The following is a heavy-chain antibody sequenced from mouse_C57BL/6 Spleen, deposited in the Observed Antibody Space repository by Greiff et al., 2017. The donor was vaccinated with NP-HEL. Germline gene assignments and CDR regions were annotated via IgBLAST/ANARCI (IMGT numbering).Heavy chain of an antibody. Sequence: VQLVESGPELVKPGASVKISCKASGYSFTSYYIHWVKQRPGQGLEWIGWIYPGSGNTKYNEKFKGKATLTADTSSSTAYMQLSSLTSEDSAVYYCARSGLYYDYDGRDAMDYWGQGTSVTVSS. CDR3: ARSGLYYDYDGRDAMDY. CDR2: IYPGSGNT. V-gene: IGHV1-66*01. J-gene: IGHJ4*01. CDR1: GYSFTSYY. D-gene: IGHD2-4*01.